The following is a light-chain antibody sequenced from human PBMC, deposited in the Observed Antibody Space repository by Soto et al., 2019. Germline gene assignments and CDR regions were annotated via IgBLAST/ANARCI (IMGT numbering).Light chain of an antibody. CDR1: QSVSSSY. Sequence: EIVLTQSPGTLSLSPGERATLSCRASQSVSSSYLAWYQQKPGQAPRLLIYGASSRATGIPDRFSGSGSGXXXXXXXXXXXPXDFAVYYXXQYGSSLYTFGQGTKLEIK. V-gene: IGKV3-20*01. J-gene: IGKJ2*01. CDR3: XQYGSSLYT. CDR2: GAS.